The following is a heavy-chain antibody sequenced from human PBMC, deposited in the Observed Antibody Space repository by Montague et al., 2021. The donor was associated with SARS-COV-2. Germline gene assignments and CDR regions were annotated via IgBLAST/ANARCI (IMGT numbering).Heavy chain of an antibody. CDR2: IYYSGST. D-gene: IGHD3-10*01. Sequence: SETLSLTCTVSGGSISSSSYYWGWIRQPPGKGLEWIGSIYYSGSTYYSPSLKSRLTISADTSKNQFSLKLTSVAAADTAVYYCARLRDGVVPSPILGVGPYYSYYYMDVWGRGTTVTVSS. J-gene: IGHJ6*03. CDR1: GGSISSSSYY. CDR3: ARLRDGVVPSPILGVGPYYSYYYMDV. V-gene: IGHV4-39*07.